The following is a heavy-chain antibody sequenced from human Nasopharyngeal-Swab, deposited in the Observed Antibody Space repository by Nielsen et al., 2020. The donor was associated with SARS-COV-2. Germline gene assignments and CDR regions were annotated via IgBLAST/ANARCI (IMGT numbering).Heavy chain of an antibody. CDR3: ARHPTVFAVAAYYFDY. CDR2: VYSSGST. V-gene: IGHV4-61*02. CDR1: GDSISGRSFY. D-gene: IGHD3-3*01. J-gene: IGHJ4*02. Sequence: SETLSLTCTVSGDSISGRSFYWNWIRQPAGKGLEWVGRVYSSGSTDYNPSLKSRVTISVDTSKNQFSLKLSSVTAADTAVYYCARHPTVFAVAAYYFDYWGQGTLVTVSS.